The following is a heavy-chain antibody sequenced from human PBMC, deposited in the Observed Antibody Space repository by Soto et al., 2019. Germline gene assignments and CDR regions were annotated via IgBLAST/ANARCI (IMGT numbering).Heavy chain of an antibody. Sequence: GGSLRLSCAASGFTFSSYAMSWVRQAPGKGLEWVSAISGSGGSTYYADSVKGRFTISRDNSKNTLYLQMNSLRAEDTAVYYCAKDLSPAGRKILTGSAFDYWGQGTLVTVSS. CDR1: GFTFSSYA. V-gene: IGHV3-23*01. CDR2: ISGSGGST. J-gene: IGHJ4*02. D-gene: IGHD3-9*01. CDR3: AKDLSPAGRKILTGSAFDY.